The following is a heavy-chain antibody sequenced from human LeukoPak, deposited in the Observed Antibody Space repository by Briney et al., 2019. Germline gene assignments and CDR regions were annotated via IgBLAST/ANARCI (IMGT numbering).Heavy chain of an antibody. J-gene: IGHJ4*02. D-gene: IGHD6-19*01. Sequence: ASVKVSCKASGYTFTDYYIYWVRQAPGQGLEWMGRINPNSGGTNYAQKFQGRATMTRDTSISTAYMELRNLRSDDTAVYYCAREIGYSSGGYWGQGTLVTVSS. V-gene: IGHV1-2*06. CDR1: GYTFTDYY. CDR3: AREIGYSSGGY. CDR2: INPNSGGT.